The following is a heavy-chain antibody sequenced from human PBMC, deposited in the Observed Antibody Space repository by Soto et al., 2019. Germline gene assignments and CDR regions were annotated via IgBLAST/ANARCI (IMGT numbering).Heavy chain of an antibody. J-gene: IGHJ6*02. V-gene: IGHV3-74*01. Sequence: GSLRLSCGGSGFTFRCYWMHWVRQSPGKGLVWVSRINSDGTTTAYADSVKGRFTISRDNSKNTLFLQMTSLRADDTAVYYCTHCRGESCHGGYFGMDVWGQGTTVTVSS. CDR3: THCRGESCHGGYFGMDV. D-gene: IGHD2-15*01. CDR2: INSDGTTT. CDR1: GFTFRCYW.